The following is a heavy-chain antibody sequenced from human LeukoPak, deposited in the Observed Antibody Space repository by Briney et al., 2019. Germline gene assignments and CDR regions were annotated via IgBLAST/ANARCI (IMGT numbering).Heavy chain of an antibody. CDR1: GGSINNYKW. CDR3: ARDGASYYDH. CDR2: IFYTGSP. Sequence: SETLSLTCAVSGGSINNYKWWSWIRQSPGKGLEWLGEIFYTGSPNHNPSFKSRITMSVDKSNNQFSLILTSVTVADTAVYYCARDGASYYDHWGQGILVTVTS. V-gene: IGHV4-4*02. D-gene: IGHD3-10*01. J-gene: IGHJ5*02.